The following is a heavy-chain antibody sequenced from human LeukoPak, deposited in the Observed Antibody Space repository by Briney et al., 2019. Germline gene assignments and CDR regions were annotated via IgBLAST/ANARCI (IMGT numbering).Heavy chain of an antibody. Sequence: GTSLRLSCAASGFTFSSYAMHWVRQAPGKGLEWVALISYDGTNKFYEDSVKGRFTISRDNSKNTLFLQVNSLRAEDTAVYYCARDLTGWGESSGYSDYWGQGTLVTVSS. J-gene: IGHJ4*02. CDR1: GFTFSSYA. D-gene: IGHD3-22*01. V-gene: IGHV3-30*01. CDR3: ARDLTGWGESSGYSDY. CDR2: ISYDGTNK.